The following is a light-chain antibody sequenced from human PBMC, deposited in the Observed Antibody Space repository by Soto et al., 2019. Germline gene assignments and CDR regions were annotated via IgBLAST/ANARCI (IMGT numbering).Light chain of an antibody. CDR2: DNE. CDR1: SSNIANNY. J-gene: IGLJ2*01. Sequence: QSVLTQPPSVSAAPGQKVTISCSGSSSNIANNYVSWYQQLPGTAPKLLIYDNENRPSGIPDRFSGSKSGTSATLGITGLQTGDEADYYCGTWDNSLRAVVFGGGTQLTVL. CDR3: GTWDNSLRAVV. V-gene: IGLV1-51*01.